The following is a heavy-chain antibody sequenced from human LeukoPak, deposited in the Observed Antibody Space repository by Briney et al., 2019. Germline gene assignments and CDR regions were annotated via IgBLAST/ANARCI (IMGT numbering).Heavy chain of an antibody. CDR2: IYYSGST. CDR3: ARAPTYGSGSYAIDP. D-gene: IGHD3-10*01. Sequence: SETLSLTCTVSGGSISSGDYYWSWIRQPPGKGLEWIGYIYYSGSTYHNPSLKSRVTISVDTSKNQFSLKLSSVTAADTAVYYCARAPTYGSGSYAIDPWGQGTLVTVSS. J-gene: IGHJ5*02. CDR1: GGSISSGDYY. V-gene: IGHV4-30-4*08.